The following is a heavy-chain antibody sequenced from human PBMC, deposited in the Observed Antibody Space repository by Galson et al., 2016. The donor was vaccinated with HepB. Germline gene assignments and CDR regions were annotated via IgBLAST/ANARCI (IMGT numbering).Heavy chain of an antibody. Sequence: SVKVSCKASGYRFNMYGITWVRQAPGQGLEWIGWISVYNGNTKYAQKLQGRVTMTTDTSTSTAYLELRSLRSDGTAVYYCARASWDFPTTFDYWGQGTQVTVSS. J-gene: IGHJ4*02. V-gene: IGHV1-18*01. CDR3: ARASWDFPTTFDY. D-gene: IGHD1-1*01. CDR2: ISVYNGNT. CDR1: GYRFNMYG.